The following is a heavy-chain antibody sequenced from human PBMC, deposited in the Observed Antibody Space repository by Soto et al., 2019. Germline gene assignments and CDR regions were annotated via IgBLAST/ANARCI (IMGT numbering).Heavy chain of an antibody. J-gene: IGHJ6*03. CDR2: INPSGGST. V-gene: IGHV1-46*03. CDR1: GYTFTSYY. Sequence: ASVKVSCKASGYTFTSYYMHWVRQAPGQGLEWMGIINPSGGSTSYAQKFQGRVTMTRDTSTSTVYMELSSLRSEDTAVYYCARSRITIFGVAPNYYYMDVWGKGTTVTVSS. CDR3: ARSRITIFGVAPNYYYMDV. D-gene: IGHD3-3*01.